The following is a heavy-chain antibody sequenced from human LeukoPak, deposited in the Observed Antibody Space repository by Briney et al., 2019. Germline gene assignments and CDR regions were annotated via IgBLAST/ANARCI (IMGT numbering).Heavy chain of an antibody. CDR1: GGFISSSSYY. CDR3: ARTFYCSGGSCYLFDY. D-gene: IGHD2-15*01. V-gene: IGHV4-39*07. CDR2: IYYSGST. Sequence: SETLSLTCTVSGGFISSSSYYWGWIRQPPGKGLEWIGSIYYSGSTYYNPSLKSRVTISVDTSKNQFSLKLSSVTAADTAVYYCARTFYCSGGSCYLFDYWGQGTLVTVSS. J-gene: IGHJ4*02.